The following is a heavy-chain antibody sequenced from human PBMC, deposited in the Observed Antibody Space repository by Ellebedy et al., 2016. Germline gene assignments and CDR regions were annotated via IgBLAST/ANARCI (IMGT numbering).Heavy chain of an antibody. CDR2: INPNSGGT. J-gene: IGHJ3*02. CDR3: AREGYYDSSGFVLPDAFDI. CDR1: GYTFTGYY. Sequence: ASVKVSCXASGYTFTGYYMHWVRQAPGQGLEWMGWINPNSGGTNYAQKFQGWVTMTRDTSISTAYMELSRLRSDDTAVYYCAREGYYDSSGFVLPDAFDIWGQGTMVTVSS. D-gene: IGHD3-22*01. V-gene: IGHV1-2*04.